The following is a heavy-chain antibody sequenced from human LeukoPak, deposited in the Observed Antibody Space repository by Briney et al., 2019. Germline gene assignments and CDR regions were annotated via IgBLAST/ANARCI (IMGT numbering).Heavy chain of an antibody. CDR3: ARDETIYYYDSSGYSAY. D-gene: IGHD3-22*01. Sequence: ASVKVSCKASGGTFSSYAISWVRQAPGQGLEWMGWISAYDGNTNYAQKLQGRVTMTTDTSTSTAYMELRSLRSDDTAVYYCARDETIYYYDSSGYSAYWGQGTLVTVSS. V-gene: IGHV1-18*01. J-gene: IGHJ4*02. CDR1: GGTFSSYA. CDR2: ISAYDGNT.